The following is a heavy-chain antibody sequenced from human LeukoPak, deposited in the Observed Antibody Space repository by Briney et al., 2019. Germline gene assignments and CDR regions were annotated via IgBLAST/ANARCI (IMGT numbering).Heavy chain of an antibody. J-gene: IGHJ4*02. V-gene: IGHV3-66*03. CDR2: IYHSGNT. D-gene: IGHD1-14*01. CDR3: ARDLRLDPPEIVDY. Sequence: QPGGSLRLSCAASGFTISSYYMAWVRQAPGKGLEWVSVIYHSGNTDYADSVKGRFTISRDNSKNTLYLQMNSLRAEDTAVYYCARDLRLDPPEIVDYWGQGTLVTVSS. CDR1: GFTISSYY.